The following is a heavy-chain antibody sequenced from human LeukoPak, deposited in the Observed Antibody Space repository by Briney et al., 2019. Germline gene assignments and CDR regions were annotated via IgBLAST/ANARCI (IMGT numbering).Heavy chain of an antibody. D-gene: IGHD3-10*01. J-gene: IGHJ4*02. CDR3: AETTNTLITMVRGFRIL. CDR1: GFTFSSYA. V-gene: IGHV3-23*01. Sequence: GGSLRLSCAASGFTFSSYAMSWVRQAPGKGLEWVSAISGSGGTTYYADSVKGRFTVSRDNSKNTLYLQMNSLRAEDTAVYYCAETTNTLITMVRGFRILGGQGTLVSVSS. CDR2: ISGSGGTT.